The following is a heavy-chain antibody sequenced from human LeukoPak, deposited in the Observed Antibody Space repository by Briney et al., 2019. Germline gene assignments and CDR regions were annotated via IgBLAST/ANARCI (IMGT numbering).Heavy chain of an antibody. J-gene: IGHJ4*02. CDR2: ISSSSSSYI. Sequence: GGSLRLSCAASGFTFSSYSMNWVRQAPGKGLEWVSSISSSSSSYIYYADSVKGRFTISRDNAKNSLYLQMNSLRAEDTAVYYCARRDGGKSSFDYWGQGTLVTVSS. D-gene: IGHD4-23*01. V-gene: IGHV3-21*01. CDR3: ARRDGGKSSFDY. CDR1: GFTFSSYS.